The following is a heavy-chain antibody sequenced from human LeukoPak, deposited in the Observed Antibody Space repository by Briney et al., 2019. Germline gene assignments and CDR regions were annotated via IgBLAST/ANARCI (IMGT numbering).Heavy chain of an antibody. CDR3: ARARVLLLRAFDI. D-gene: IGHD3-10*01. Sequence: SQTLSLTCIVSGGSISSGDYYWSWLRQPPGKGLEWIGYIYYSGSTYYNPSLKSRVTISVDTSKNQFSLKLSSVTAADTAVYYCARARVLLLRAFDIWGQGTMVTVSS. CDR2: IYYSGST. V-gene: IGHV4-30-4*01. J-gene: IGHJ3*02. CDR1: GGSISSGDYY.